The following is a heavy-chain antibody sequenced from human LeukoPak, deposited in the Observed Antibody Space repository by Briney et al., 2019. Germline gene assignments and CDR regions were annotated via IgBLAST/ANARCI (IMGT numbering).Heavy chain of an antibody. CDR2: ISSNADTT. J-gene: IGHJ4*02. V-gene: IGHV3-9*01. Sequence: PGRSLRLSCAASGFTFDDCAMHWVRQVPGKGLQWVSSISSNADTTGYADSVKGRFTITRDNAKNSLYLQMNFLRTEDTALYYCSKGSGTYQGPFDYWGQGTLVTVSP. CDR1: GFTFDDCA. CDR3: SKGSGTYQGPFDY. D-gene: IGHD1-26*01.